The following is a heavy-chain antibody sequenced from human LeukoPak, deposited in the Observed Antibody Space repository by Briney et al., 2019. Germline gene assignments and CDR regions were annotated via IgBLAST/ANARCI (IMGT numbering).Heavy chain of an antibody. D-gene: IGHD6-19*01. J-gene: IGHJ4*02. Sequence: GGSLRLSCAASGFTFSNAWMNWVRQAPGKGLEWVGRIRSKTDGGTTDYAAPVKGRFTISRDDSENTLYLQMNSLKTEDTAVYYCTTEGIAVAGTSFQWGQGTLVTVSS. CDR1: GFTFSNAW. CDR2: IRSKTDGGTT. CDR3: TTEGIAVAGTSFQ. V-gene: IGHV3-15*07.